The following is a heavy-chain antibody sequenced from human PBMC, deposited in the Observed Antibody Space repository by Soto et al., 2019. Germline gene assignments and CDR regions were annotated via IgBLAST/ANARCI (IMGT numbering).Heavy chain of an antibody. J-gene: IGHJ4*02. CDR1: GFTVSNNF. Sequence: VQLVESGGGLIQAGGSLRLSCAVSGFTVSNNFMMWVRQAPGKGLEWVSLIYSGGSISYADSVKGRFTISRDGSTNMLYLQMNSLTAEDTAVYYCARDGNGQRGIPHWGQGTLVTVSS. D-gene: IGHD3-16*01. CDR2: IYSGGSI. CDR3: ARDGNGQRGIPH. V-gene: IGHV3-53*02.